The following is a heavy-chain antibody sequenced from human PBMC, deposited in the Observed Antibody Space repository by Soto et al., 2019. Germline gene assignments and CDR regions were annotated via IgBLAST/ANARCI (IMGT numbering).Heavy chain of an antibody. Sequence: PSETLSLTCTVSGGSISSSRCHWGWIRQPPGKGLEWIASIKYSGSTFYNPSLKSRVTISVDTSKNQFSLKLSSVTAADTAVYYCARRERAAGTDWWFDPWGQGTLVTVSS. D-gene: IGHD6-13*01. CDR2: IKYSGST. CDR1: GGSISSSRCH. CDR3: ARRERAAGTDWWFDP. J-gene: IGHJ5*02. V-gene: IGHV4-39*01.